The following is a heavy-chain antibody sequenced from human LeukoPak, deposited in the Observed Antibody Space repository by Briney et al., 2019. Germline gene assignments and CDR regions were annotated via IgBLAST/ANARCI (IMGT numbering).Heavy chain of an antibody. D-gene: IGHD4-17*01. CDR3: ATTNDFGDYMGA. Sequence: PSETLSLTCAVSGGSISSGGYSWSWIRQPPGKGLEWIGYMYHGGSTYYNPPLEGRVTISVDRSKNQFSLKVSSVTAADTAVYYCATTNDFGDYMGAWGQGTLVTVSS. CDR1: GGSISSGGYS. V-gene: IGHV4-30-2*01. CDR2: MYHGGST. J-gene: IGHJ5*02.